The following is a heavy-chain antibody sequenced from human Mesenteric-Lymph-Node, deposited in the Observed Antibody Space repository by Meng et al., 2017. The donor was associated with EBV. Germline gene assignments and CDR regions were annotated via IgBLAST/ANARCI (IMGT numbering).Heavy chain of an antibody. D-gene: IGHD3-9*01. CDR2: IIPNFGTA. CDR3: ASLDRTVH. V-gene: IGHV1-69*06. Sequence: QVQLGQSGAAVMKPGSPVYLSCKASGGSITSYDCRWWGQAPGQGVEWRGGIIPNFGTANYAQKFQGRVTITADKSTSTAYLELSSLRSEDTAVYYCASLDRTVHWGQGTLVTVSS. CDR1: GGSITSYD. J-gene: IGHJ4*02.